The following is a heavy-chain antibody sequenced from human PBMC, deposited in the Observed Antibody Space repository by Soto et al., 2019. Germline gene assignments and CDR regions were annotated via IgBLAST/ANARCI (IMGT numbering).Heavy chain of an antibody. CDR2: INPSGGST. J-gene: IGHJ4*02. CDR1: GYTFTSYY. Sequence: QVPLVQSGAEVKKPGASVKVSCKASGYTFTSYYMHWVRQAPGQGLEWMGIINPSGGSTSYAQKFQGRVTMTRDTSTSTVYMELSSLRSEDTAVYYCARDILNYYDSSGYFDYWGQGTLVTVSS. CDR3: ARDILNYYDSSGYFDY. D-gene: IGHD3-22*01. V-gene: IGHV1-46*01.